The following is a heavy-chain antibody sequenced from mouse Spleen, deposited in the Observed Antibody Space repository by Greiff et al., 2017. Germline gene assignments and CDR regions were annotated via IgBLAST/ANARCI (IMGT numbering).Heavy chain of an antibody. CDR2: ISYSGST. Sequence: EVMLVESGPGMVKPSQSLSLTCTVTGYSITSGYDWHWIRHFPGNKLEWMGYISYSGSTNYNPSLKSRISITHDTSKNHFFLKLNSVTTEDTATYYCARGGYDGSYWYFDVWGAGTTVTVSS. CDR1: GYSITSGYD. CDR3: ARGGYDGSYWYFDV. D-gene: IGHD2-1*01. V-gene: IGHV3-1*01. J-gene: IGHJ1*01.